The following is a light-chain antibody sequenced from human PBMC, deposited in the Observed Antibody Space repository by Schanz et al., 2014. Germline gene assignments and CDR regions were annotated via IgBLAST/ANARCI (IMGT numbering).Light chain of an antibody. CDR1: HIVSSSY. V-gene: IGKV3-15*01. Sequence: EIVLTQSPGTLSLSPGERATLSCRASHIVSSSYLAWYQQKPGQAPRLLIYGASTRATGFPARFSGSGSGTDFTLTISSLQSEDFAVYYCQQYNNWQRTFGQGTKVEIK. J-gene: IGKJ1*01. CDR2: GAS. CDR3: QQYNNWQRT.